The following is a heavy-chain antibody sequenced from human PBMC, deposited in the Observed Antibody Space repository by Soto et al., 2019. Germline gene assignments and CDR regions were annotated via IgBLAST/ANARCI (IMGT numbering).Heavy chain of an antibody. CDR3: ARGYLGGAAAESHAFDI. D-gene: IGHD6-13*01. V-gene: IGHV5-51*01. J-gene: IGHJ3*02. CDR2: IYPGDSDT. Sequence: GESLKISCKGSGYSFTSYWIGWVRQMPGKGLEWMGIIYPGDSDTRYSPSFQGQVTISADKSIGTAYLQWSSLKASDTAMYYCARGYLGGAAAESHAFDIWGQGTMVTVSS. CDR1: GYSFTSYW.